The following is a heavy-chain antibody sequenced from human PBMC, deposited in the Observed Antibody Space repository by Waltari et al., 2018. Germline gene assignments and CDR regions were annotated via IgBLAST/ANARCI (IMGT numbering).Heavy chain of an antibody. CDR2: INHSGSP. CDR1: GGSFSGYY. Sequence: QVQLQQWGAGLLKPSETLSLTCAVYGGSFSGYYWSWIRQPPGKGLEWIGEINHSGSPNYTPSLSSRVTISVDTSKNQFSLKLSSVTAADTAVYYCAREFNGVAPLLWFGDYYMDVWGKGTTVTVSS. CDR3: AREFNGVAPLLWFGDYYMDV. V-gene: IGHV4-34*01. J-gene: IGHJ6*03. D-gene: IGHD3-10*01.